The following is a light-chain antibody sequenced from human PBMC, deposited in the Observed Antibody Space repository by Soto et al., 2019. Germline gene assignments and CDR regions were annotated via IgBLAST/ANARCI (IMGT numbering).Light chain of an antibody. V-gene: IGLV2-23*01. CDR3: CSYAGSSTVV. Sequence: QSALTQPASVSGSPGQSITISGTGTSSDVGSYNLVSWYQQHPGKAPKLMIYEGSKRPSGISNRFSGSKSGNTASLTISGLHAEDEADYYCCSYAGSSTVVFGGGTKLTVL. CDR1: SSDVGSYNL. J-gene: IGLJ2*01. CDR2: EGS.